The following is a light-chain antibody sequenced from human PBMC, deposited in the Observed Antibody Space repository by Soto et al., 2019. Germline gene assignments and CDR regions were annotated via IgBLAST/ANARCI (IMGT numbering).Light chain of an antibody. V-gene: IGKV1-27*01. J-gene: IGKJ2*01. CDR2: AAS. Sequence: RLTQSPSSLSASVGDRVTIACRASHDINNFLAWFQQKPGKVPELLMYAASSLKSGVPSRFSGTGSRTDFTLTIDGLQPEDFATYFCQNYNSVPYTFGQGTKLEIK. CDR3: QNYNSVPYT. CDR1: HDINNF.